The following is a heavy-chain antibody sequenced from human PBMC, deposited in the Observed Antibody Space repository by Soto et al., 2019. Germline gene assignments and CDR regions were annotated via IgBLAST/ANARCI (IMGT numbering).Heavy chain of an antibody. Sequence: QVHLVESGGGVVQPGRSLRLSCAASGFTFSSHGMHWVRQAPGKGLEWVAVISYDGSNKYYADSVKGRFTISRDNSKNTLYLQMNSLRAEDTAVYYCAKTTTVTTFAFDIWGQGTMVTASS. V-gene: IGHV3-30*18. CDR3: AKTTTVTTFAFDI. CDR1: GFTFSSHG. J-gene: IGHJ3*02. CDR2: ISYDGSNK. D-gene: IGHD4-17*01.